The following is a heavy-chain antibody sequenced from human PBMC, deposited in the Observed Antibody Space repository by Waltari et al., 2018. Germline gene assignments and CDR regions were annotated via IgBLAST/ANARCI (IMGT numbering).Heavy chain of an antibody. CDR3: VPHCGDRGCYFDQ. CDR1: GFTFNGVW. D-gene: IGHD2-21*01. CDR2: IKQDESEK. Sequence: EVQLVESGGGWVQPGGSLRLSCVTSGFTFNGVWMSWVRQAPGKGLEWVANIKQDESEKYYVDSVKGRFTISRDNAKNSLYLQAGSLRADDTAVYYCVPHCGDRGCYFDQWGQGTLVTVSS. J-gene: IGHJ5*02. V-gene: IGHV3-7*01.